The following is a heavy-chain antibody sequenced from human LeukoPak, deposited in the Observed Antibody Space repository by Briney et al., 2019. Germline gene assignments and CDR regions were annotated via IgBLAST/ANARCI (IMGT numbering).Heavy chain of an antibody. CDR2: IYSGGTT. D-gene: IGHD5-18*01. CDR1: GFTVSTNC. CDR3: ARVDTVMAYYFDL. Sequence: GGSLRLSCAASGFTVSTNCMTWVRQAPGKGLEWVSTIYSGGTTYYADSVMGRFTISRHNSRNTLYLRMNSLRAEDTAVYYCARVDTVMAYYFDLWGQGTLVTVS. J-gene: IGHJ4*02. V-gene: IGHV3-53*04.